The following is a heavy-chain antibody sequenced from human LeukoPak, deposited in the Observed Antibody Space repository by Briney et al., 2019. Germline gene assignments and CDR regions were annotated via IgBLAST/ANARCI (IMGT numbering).Heavy chain of an antibody. V-gene: IGHV3-9*01. CDR1: GFTFDDYA. CDR3: AKAVSPGGGYSYGPLADY. D-gene: IGHD5-18*01. J-gene: IGHJ4*02. Sequence: PGGSLRLSCAASGFTFDDYAMRWVRHAPGKGLEWVSGISWNSGSIGYADSVKGRFTISRDNAKNSLYLQMNSLTAEDTAVYYCAKAVSPGGGYSYGPLADYWGQGTLVTVSS. CDR2: ISWNSGSI.